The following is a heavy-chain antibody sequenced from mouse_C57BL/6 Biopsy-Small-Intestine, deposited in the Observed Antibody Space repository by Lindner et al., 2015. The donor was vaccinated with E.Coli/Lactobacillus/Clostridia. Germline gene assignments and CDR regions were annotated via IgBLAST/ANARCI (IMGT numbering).Heavy chain of an antibody. D-gene: IGHD6-1*01. CDR1: GYRFTDYY. V-gene: IGHV14-4*02. CDR3: TRANIAVIAAALKNWFDP. CDR2: INPRNGGT. J-gene: IGHJ4*01. Sequence: SVKVSCKASGYRFTDYYLNWVRQAPGQGLEWMGWINPRNGGTDYAQKFQGRVSMTRDPSVSTAYMELRSLRSDDTAMYYCTRANIAVIAAALKNWFDPWGQGTLVTVSS.